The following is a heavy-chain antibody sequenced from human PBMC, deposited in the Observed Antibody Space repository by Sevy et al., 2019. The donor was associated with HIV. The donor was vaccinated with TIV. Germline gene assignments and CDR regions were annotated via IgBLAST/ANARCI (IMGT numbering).Heavy chain of an antibody. CDR2: IYYSGNT. J-gene: IGHJ3*02. CDR3: ARDLNYGDRAAFDI. Sequence: SETLSLTCTVSGGSITSYYWSWIRQPPGKGLEWIGYIYYSGNTNYNPSLKSQVTISVDTSKNQFSLKLSSVTAADTALYYCARDLNYGDRAAFDIWGQGTMVTVS. V-gene: IGHV4-59*13. D-gene: IGHD4-17*01. CDR1: GGSITSYY.